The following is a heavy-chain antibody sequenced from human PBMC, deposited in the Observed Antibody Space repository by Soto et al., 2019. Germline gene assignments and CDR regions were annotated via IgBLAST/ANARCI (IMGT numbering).Heavy chain of an antibody. V-gene: IGHV3-53*01. Sequence: GGSLRLSCAASGVTVSSNYMSWVRQAPGKGLEWVSVIYSGGSTYYADSVKGRFTISRDNSKNTLYLQMNSLRAEDTAVYYCASDYYDSTGYSLLLAYWGQGTLVTSPQ. CDR2: IYSGGST. CDR1: GVTVSSNY. J-gene: IGHJ4*02. D-gene: IGHD3-22*01. CDR3: ASDYYDSTGYSLLLAY.